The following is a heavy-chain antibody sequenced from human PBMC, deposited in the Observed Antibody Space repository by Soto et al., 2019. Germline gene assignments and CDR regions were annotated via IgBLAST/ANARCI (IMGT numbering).Heavy chain of an antibody. CDR2: IVPIFGTA. Sequence: QVQLVQSGAEVKKPGSSVKVSCKASGGTFSSYAISWVRQAPGQGLEWMGGIVPIFGTANYAQKFHGRVTITADESTGTADMELSSLRSADTAVYYCASSVAKYYYCGMDVWGQGTTVTVSS. D-gene: IGHD5-12*01. CDR1: GGTFSSYA. V-gene: IGHV1-69*12. J-gene: IGHJ6*02. CDR3: ASSVAKYYYCGMDV.